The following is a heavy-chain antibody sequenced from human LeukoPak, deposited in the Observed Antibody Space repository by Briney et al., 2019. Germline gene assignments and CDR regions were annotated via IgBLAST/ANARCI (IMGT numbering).Heavy chain of an antibody. CDR2: IYYSGST. CDR1: GGSISSGGYY. Sequence: TLSLTFTVSGGSISSGGYYWSWIRQHPGKGLEWIGYIYYSGSTYYNPSLKSRVTISVDTSKNQFSLKLSSVTAADTAVYYCARDDFWSGYRSGMDVWGQGTTVTVSS. J-gene: IGHJ6*02. CDR3: ARDDFWSGYRSGMDV. D-gene: IGHD3-3*01. V-gene: IGHV4-31*03.